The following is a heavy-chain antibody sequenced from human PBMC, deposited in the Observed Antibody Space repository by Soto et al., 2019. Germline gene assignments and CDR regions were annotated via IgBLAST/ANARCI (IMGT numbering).Heavy chain of an antibody. CDR1: GGTFSSYA. D-gene: IGHD3-3*01. CDR3: ARVLWSGYYYYYYYGMDV. J-gene: IGHJ6*02. V-gene: IGHV1-69*01. Sequence: QVQLVQSGAEVKKPGSSVKVSCKASGGTFSSYAISWVRQAPGQGLEWMGGIIPIFGTANYAQKFQGRVTITADESTSTAYMELSRLRSEDTAVYYCARVLWSGYYYYYYYGMDVWGQGTTVTVSS. CDR2: IIPIFGTA.